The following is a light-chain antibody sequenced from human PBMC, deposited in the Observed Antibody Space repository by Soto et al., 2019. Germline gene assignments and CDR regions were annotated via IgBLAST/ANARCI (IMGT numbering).Light chain of an antibody. CDR3: HQYNHWLTWT. CDR1: QSVSSK. V-gene: IGKV3-15*01. J-gene: IGKJ1*01. CDR2: SAS. Sequence: EIVRTQSPATLSLSPGQRATLSCRASQSVSSKLAWYQKRPGQAPRLLVYSASTRATGIPARFSGSGSGTELTLTISSLQPEDFAVYYCHQYNHWLTWTFGQGTKVDIK.